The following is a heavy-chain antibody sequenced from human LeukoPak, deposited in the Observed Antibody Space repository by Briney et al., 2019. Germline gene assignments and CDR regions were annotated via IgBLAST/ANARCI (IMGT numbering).Heavy chain of an antibody. Sequence: GGSLRLSCACSGFTFSSYAMNWVRQAPGRGLEWVAAITDSWGSTYYADSVKGRFSIPRDNSKNTLYLQVDSLRAEDTAIYTCARRKVVMKAAGDWYFDLWGRGTLVIVSS. J-gene: IGHJ2*01. CDR2: ITDSWGST. CDR1: GFTFSSYA. D-gene: IGHD3-22*01. CDR3: ARRKVVMKAAGDWYFDL. V-gene: IGHV3-23*01.